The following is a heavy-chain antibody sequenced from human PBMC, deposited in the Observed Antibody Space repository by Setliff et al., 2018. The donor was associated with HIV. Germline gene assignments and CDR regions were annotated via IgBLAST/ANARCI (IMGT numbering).Heavy chain of an antibody. D-gene: IGHD3-22*01. V-gene: IGHV4-38-2*01. CDR1: GYSISSGYY. CDR2: IYHSGST. Sequence: PSETLSLTCAVSGYSISSGYYWGWIRQPPGKGLEWIGSIYHSGSTYYNPSLKSRVTISVDTSKNQFSLKLTSVTAADTAVYYCARLRITMIMMLNYFDYWGQGTLVTVSS. CDR3: ARLRITMIMMLNYFDY. J-gene: IGHJ4*02.